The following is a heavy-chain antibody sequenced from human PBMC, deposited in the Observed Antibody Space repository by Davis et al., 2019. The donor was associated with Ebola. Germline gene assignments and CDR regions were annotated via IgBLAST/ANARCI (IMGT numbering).Heavy chain of an antibody. J-gene: IGHJ3*02. CDR2: ISYDGSNK. V-gene: IGHV3-30-3*01. CDR3: ARGEDYYYDGGAFDI. D-gene: IGHD3-22*01. CDR1: GFTFSSYA. Sequence: GSLRLSCAASGFTFSSYAMHWVRQAPGKGLEWVAVISYDGSNKYYADSVKGRFTISRDNSKNTLYLQMNSLRAEDTAVYYCARGEDYYYDGGAFDIWGQGTMVTVSS.